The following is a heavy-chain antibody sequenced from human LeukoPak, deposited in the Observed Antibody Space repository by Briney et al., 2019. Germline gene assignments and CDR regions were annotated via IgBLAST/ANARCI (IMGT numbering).Heavy chain of an antibody. CDR2: ISGSGGST. V-gene: IGHV3-23*01. J-gene: IGHJ4*02. CDR1: GFTFSSYA. D-gene: IGHD6-13*01. Sequence: GGSLRLSCAASGFTFSSYAMSWVRQAPGKGLEWVSAISGSGGSTYYADSVKGRFTISRDNSKNTLYLQMNSLRAEDTAVYYCARDWYSSSWYGDYWGQGTLVTVSS. CDR3: ARDWYSSSWYGDY.